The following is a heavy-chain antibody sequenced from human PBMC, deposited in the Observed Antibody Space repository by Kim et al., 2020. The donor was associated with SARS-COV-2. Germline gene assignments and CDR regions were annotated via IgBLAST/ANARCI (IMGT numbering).Heavy chain of an antibody. Sequence: GESLKISREGSGYSFISYWIGWVRQMPGKGLEWMGIIYPGDSDTRYSPSFQGQVTISADKSISTAYLQWSSLKASDTAMYYCARYTVTHAGWFDPWGQGTLVTVSS. CDR1: GYSFISYW. V-gene: IGHV5-51*01. D-gene: IGHD4-17*01. CDR3: ARYTVTHAGWFDP. J-gene: IGHJ5*02. CDR2: IYPGDSDT.